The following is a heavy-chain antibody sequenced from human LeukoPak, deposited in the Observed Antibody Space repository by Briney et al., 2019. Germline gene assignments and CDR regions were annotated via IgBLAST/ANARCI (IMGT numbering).Heavy chain of an antibody. CDR2: AYYRSEWYN. V-gene: IGHV6-1*01. CDR3: ARAGGYCSGGSCYYATFDY. D-gene: IGHD2-15*01. J-gene: IGHJ4*02. Sequence: QTLSLTCAISGDSVSSNSAAWNCIRQSPSRGLEWLGRAYYRSEWYNDYAVSVKSRISINPDTSKNQFSLQLNSVTPEDTAVYYCARAGGYCSGGSCYYATFDYWGQGTLVTVS. CDR1: GDSVSSNSAA.